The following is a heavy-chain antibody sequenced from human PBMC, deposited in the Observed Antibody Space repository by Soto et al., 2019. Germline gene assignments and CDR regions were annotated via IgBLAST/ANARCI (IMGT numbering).Heavy chain of an antibody. J-gene: IGHJ3*02. CDR3: ASAGSGSSSNVADAFDI. Sequence: EVQLVESGGGLVKPGGSLRLSCAASGFTFSSYSMNWVRQAPGKGLEWVSSISSSGTYIYYADSVKGRFTISRDNAKNSLYLQMNSLRAEDTAVYYCASAGSGSSSNVADAFDIWGQGTMITVSS. V-gene: IGHV3-21*01. CDR1: GFTFSSYS. D-gene: IGHD3-10*01. CDR2: ISSSGTYI.